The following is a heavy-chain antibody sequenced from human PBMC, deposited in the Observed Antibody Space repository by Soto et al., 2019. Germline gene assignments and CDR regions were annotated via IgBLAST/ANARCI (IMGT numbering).Heavy chain of an antibody. J-gene: IGHJ5*02. CDR3: LGSPGP. CDR2: ISSDDNYI. Sequence: GGSLRLSCAASGFIFSDYTMNWIRQAPGKGLEWVASISSDDNYIYYRDSVEGRFTISRDNAKNSLYLQMNSLRAEDTAVYYCLGSPGPWGQGTLVTVSS. V-gene: IGHV3-21*01. D-gene: IGHD6-6*01. CDR1: GFIFSDYT.